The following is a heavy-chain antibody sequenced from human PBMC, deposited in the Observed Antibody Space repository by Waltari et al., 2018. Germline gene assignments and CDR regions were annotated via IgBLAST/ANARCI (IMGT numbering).Heavy chain of an antibody. V-gene: IGHV3-20*04. Sequence: VESGGGVIRPGGSLRLSCEAYGFAFDDYGLSWVRQGPGKGLEWIAGINWKGDKVAYGDAVRGRFIISRDNAKNLLYLQMNTVGLDDTALYYCARGGDSSWPRWGQGTLVTVSA. CDR1: GFAFDDYG. CDR3: ARGGDSSWPR. CDR2: INWKGDKV. J-gene: IGHJ4*02. D-gene: IGHD3-22*01.